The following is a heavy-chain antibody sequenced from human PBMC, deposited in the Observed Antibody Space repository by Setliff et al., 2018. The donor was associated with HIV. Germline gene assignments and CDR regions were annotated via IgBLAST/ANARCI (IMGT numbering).Heavy chain of an antibody. J-gene: IGHJ3*02. CDR3: AHMATQWDGFDI. D-gene: IGHD2-8*01. CDR2: IIPIFATP. CDR1: GETFSSYA. V-gene: IGHV1-69*13. Sequence: SVKVSCKASGETFSSYAINWVRQAPGQGLEWMGVIIPIFATPNYAQTFQGRLAITADQSTTTAYMKLSGLTSKDTAVYFCAHMATQWDGFDIWGQGTMVTVSS.